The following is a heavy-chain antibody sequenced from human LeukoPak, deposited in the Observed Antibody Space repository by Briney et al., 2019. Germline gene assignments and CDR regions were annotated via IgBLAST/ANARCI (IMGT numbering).Heavy chain of an antibody. V-gene: IGHV3-21*01. CDR2: IDNDGSYI. J-gene: IGHJ4*02. D-gene: IGHD5-12*01. CDR3: ATKYSAGWLFDY. Sequence: GGSLRLSCAASGFTFSSYTMNWVRQAPGKGLEWVSSIDNDGSYIYYADSVKGRFTLSRDNAENSVHLQMISLRAEDTAVYYCATKYSAGWLFDYWGQGTLVTVSA. CDR1: GFTFSSYT.